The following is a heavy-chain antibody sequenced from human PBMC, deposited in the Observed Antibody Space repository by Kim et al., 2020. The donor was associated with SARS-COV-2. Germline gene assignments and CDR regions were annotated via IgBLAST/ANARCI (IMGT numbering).Heavy chain of an antibody. J-gene: IGHJ4*02. D-gene: IGHD6-6*01. Sequence: SVKVSCKASGGTFSSYAISWVRQAPGQGLEWMGGIIPIFGTANYAQKFQGRVTITADESTSTAYMELSSLRSEDTAVYYCARDLGYSSSSPTARDYWGQATLVTVSS. CDR2: IIPIFGTA. CDR1: GGTFSSYA. CDR3: ARDLGYSSSSPTARDY. V-gene: IGHV1-69*13.